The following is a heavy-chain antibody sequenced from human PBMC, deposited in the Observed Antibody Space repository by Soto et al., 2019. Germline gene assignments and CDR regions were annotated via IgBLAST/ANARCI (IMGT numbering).Heavy chain of an antibody. CDR2: IYYSGST. V-gene: IGHV4-59*01. CDR1: GGSISSYY. CDR3: AREGLTGTIGLYYYYGMDV. J-gene: IGHJ6*02. D-gene: IGHD1-7*01. Sequence: QVQLQESGPGLVKPSETLSLTCTVSGGSISSYYWSWIRQPPGKGLEWIGYIYYSGSTNYNPSLTRRVTISVDTSTNQSSLKLSSVTAADTAVYYCAREGLTGTIGLYYYYGMDVWGQGTTVTVSS.